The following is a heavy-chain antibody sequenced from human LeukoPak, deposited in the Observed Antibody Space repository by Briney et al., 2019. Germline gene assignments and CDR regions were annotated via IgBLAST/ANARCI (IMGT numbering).Heavy chain of an antibody. D-gene: IGHD3-3*01. J-gene: IGHJ4*02. V-gene: IGHV3-7*01. CDR3: TSRYDFWSGYFQGYYFDF. CDR1: GLTFTNYW. Sequence: GGSLRLSCAAPGLTFTNYWMHWVRQAPGKGLESVAYIHPDGTEKYYMESLRDRFAISRDNAKNSLYLQMSNLRDEDTAVYYCTSRYDFWSGYFQGYYFDFWGQGSLVTVSS. CDR2: IHPDGTEK.